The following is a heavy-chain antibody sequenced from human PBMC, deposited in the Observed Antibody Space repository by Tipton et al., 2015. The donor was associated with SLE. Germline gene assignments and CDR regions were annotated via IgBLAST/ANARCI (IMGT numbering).Heavy chain of an antibody. CDR3: ARGGIYHDYSGNFDY. CDR1: GFTFDDHA. Sequence: SLRLSCAASGFTFDDHAMHWVRQAPGKGLEWVAVISYDGSNKYYADSVKGRFTISRDNSKNTLYLQMNSLRAEDTAVYYCARGGIYHDYSGNFDYWGQGTLVSASS. D-gene: IGHD3-22*01. CDR2: ISYDGSNK. V-gene: IGHV3-30*04. J-gene: IGHJ4*02.